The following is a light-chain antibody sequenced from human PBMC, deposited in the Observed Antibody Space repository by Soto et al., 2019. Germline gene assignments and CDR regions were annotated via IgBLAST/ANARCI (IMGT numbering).Light chain of an antibody. Sequence: QSALTQPASLSGSPGQSITISCTGTSSDIGAYDYVSWFQQHPGKAPKLMISEVNNRPSGVSNRFSGSKSGNTAYLTISGLQVEDEAEYFCLSFTTTSTHVFXTGTKVTVL. CDR1: SSDIGAYDY. CDR3: LSFTTTSTHV. CDR2: EVN. J-gene: IGLJ1*01. V-gene: IGLV2-14*01.